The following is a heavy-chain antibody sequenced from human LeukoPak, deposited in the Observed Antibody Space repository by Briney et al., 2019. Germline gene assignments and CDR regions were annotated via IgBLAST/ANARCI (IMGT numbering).Heavy chain of an antibody. J-gene: IGHJ3*02. CDR2: IKTDGSNT. CDR1: GFTFSSYA. Sequence: GGSLRLSCAASGFTFSSYAMSWVRQAPGKGLEWVSRIKTDGSNTNYADSVKGRFTISRDNAKNTLYLQMNSLRAEDTAVYYCARVGVVVYAFDIWGQGTMVTVSS. D-gene: IGHD2-15*01. V-gene: IGHV3-74*01. CDR3: ARVGVVVYAFDI.